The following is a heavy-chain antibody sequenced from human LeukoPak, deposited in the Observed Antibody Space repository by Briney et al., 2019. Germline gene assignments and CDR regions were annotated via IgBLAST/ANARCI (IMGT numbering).Heavy chain of an antibody. CDR1: GYTFTSYG. CDR3: ARDMQWLRGHTDAFDI. Sequence: EASVKVSCKASGYTFTSYGISWVRQAPGQGLEWMGWISAYNGNTNYAQKLQGRVTMTTDTSTSTAYMELRSLRSDDTAVYYCARDMQWLRGHTDAFDIWGQGTMVTVSS. CDR2: ISAYNGNT. J-gene: IGHJ3*02. V-gene: IGHV1-18*01. D-gene: IGHD6-19*01.